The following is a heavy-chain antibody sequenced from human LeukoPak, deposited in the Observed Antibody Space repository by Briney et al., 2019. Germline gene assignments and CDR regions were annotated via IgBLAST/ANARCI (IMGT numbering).Heavy chain of an antibody. CDR3: ARGRILWFGELSSKKYNWFDP. Sequence: SETLSLTCAVSGGSLSGFYRSWVRQPPGKGLEWIGEIVHGGATSYNPSLESRVTISSDNSKNQFSLKLTSVTAADTAVYYCARGRILWFGELSSKKYNWFDPWGQGTLVTVSS. V-gene: IGHV4-34*01. J-gene: IGHJ5*02. CDR2: IVHGGAT. CDR1: GGSLSGFY. D-gene: IGHD3-10*01.